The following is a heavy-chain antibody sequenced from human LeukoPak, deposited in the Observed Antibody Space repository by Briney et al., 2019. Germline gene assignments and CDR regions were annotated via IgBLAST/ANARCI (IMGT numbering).Heavy chain of an antibody. D-gene: IGHD3-22*01. CDR1: GYTFTGYY. Sequence: GASVKVSCKASGYTFTGYYMHWVRQAPGQGLEWMGRINPNSGGTNYAQKFQGRVTMTRDTSICTAYMELSRLRSDDTAVYYCARIGPYYYDSSGYYYVADYWGQGTLVTVSS. CDR3: ARIGPYYYDSSGYYYVADY. J-gene: IGHJ4*02. V-gene: IGHV1-2*06. CDR2: INPNSGGT.